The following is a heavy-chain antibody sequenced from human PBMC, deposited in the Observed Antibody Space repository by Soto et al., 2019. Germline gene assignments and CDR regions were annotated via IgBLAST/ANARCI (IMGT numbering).Heavy chain of an antibody. CDR1: GXSISSSSYY. J-gene: IGHJ5*02. CDR2: IYYSGST. D-gene: IGHD2-2*02. CDR3: ARQYRHWFDP. Sequence: LSLTFTVSGXSISSSSYYWGWIRQPPGKGLEWIGSIYYSGSTYYNPSLKSRVTISVDTSKNQFSLKLSSVTAADTAVYYCARQYRHWFDPWGQGTLVTVSS. V-gene: IGHV4-39*01.